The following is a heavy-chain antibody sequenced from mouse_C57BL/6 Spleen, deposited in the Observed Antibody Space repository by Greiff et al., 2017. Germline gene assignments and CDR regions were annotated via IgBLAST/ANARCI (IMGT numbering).Heavy chain of an antibody. Sequence: EVKLVESEGGLVQPGSSMKLSCTASGFTFSDYYMAWVRQVPEKGLEWVANINYDGSSTYYLDSLKSRFIISRDNAKNILYLQMSSLKSEDTATYYCARGRDGYPIYFDYWGQGTTLTVSS. V-gene: IGHV5-16*01. CDR1: GFTFSDYY. CDR3: ARGRDGYPIYFDY. J-gene: IGHJ2*01. D-gene: IGHD2-3*01. CDR2: INYDGSST.